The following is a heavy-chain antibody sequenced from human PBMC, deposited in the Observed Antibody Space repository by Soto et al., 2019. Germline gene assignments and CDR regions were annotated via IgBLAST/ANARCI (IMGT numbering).Heavy chain of an antibody. Sequence: QVQLVQSGAEVKKPGASVKVSCKASGYTFTSYAMHWVRQAPGQRLEWMGWINAGNGNTKYSQKFQGRVTITRDTSASTAYMELSSLRSEDTAVYYCAAVRYYYGSGSYNHYYGMDVGGQVTTVTVS. D-gene: IGHD3-10*01. CDR2: INAGNGNT. CDR3: AAVRYYYGSGSYNHYYGMDV. CDR1: GYTFTSYA. V-gene: IGHV1-3*01. J-gene: IGHJ6*02.